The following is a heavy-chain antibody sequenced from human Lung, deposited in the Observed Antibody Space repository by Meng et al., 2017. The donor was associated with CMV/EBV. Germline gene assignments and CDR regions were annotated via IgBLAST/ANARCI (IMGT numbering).Heavy chain of an antibody. CDR2: TYYRSKWYH. V-gene: IGHV6-1*01. CDR1: GDSVSSNSAA. Sequence: QVQLHQPGPGLVQPSQTLSLPCAISGDSVSSNSAAWPWIRQSPSRGLEWLGRTYYRSKWYHEYAVSVNSRITISPDTPKNQFSLQLNSMTPEDTAVYYCARGINGGCGDWGQGTLVTVSS. D-gene: IGHD4-23*01. CDR3: ARGINGGCGD. J-gene: IGHJ4*02.